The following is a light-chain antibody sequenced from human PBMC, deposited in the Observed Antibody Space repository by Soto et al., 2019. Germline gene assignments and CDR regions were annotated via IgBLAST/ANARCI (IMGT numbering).Light chain of an antibody. Sequence: DIVLTQSPGTLSLSPGERATLSCRASQSVSGSHLAWYQHKPGRAPRLLIYGASNRATGIPDRFSGSGSGTDFTLTISRLEPEDFAVYYCQQYGSSGTFGQGTKVDIK. CDR2: GAS. J-gene: IGKJ1*01. CDR3: QQYGSSGT. CDR1: QSVSGSH. V-gene: IGKV3-20*01.